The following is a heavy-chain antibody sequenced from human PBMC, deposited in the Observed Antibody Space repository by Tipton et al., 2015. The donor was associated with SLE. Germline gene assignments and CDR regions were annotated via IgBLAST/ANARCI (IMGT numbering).Heavy chain of an antibody. J-gene: IGHJ4*02. CDR1: GVSVNSGGYY. D-gene: IGHD2-2*01. CDR2: IHSRGST. V-gene: IGHV4-31*03. CDR3: ATSPLTL. Sequence: TLSLTCTVSGVSVNSGGYYWNWIRQHPGKGLEWIGCIHSRGSTYYTPSLKSRVTISVDMSKNQFSLKLTSVTAADTAVYYCATSPLTLWGQGTLVTISS.